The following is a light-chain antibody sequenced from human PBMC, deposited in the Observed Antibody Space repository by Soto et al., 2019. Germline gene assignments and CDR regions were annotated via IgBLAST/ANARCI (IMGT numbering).Light chain of an antibody. V-gene: IGKV3-20*01. CDR3: QQYGSSPYT. J-gene: IGKJ2*01. CDR1: QSVRNSY. CDR2: GAS. Sequence: EILLTQSPGTLSLSPGERATLSCRASQSVRNSYLAWYQQKPGQAPRLLIYGASGRATGIPDRFSGSGSGTDFALPISRLEPEDFAVYYCQQYGSSPYTFGQGTKLEI.